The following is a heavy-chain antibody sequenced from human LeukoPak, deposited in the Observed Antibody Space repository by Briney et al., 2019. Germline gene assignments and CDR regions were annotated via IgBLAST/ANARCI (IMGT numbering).Heavy chain of an antibody. D-gene: IGHD3-22*01. CDR1: GGSFSGYY. J-gene: IGHJ4*02. CDR2: INHSGST. V-gene: IGHV4-34*01. Sequence: ASETLSLTCAVYGGSFSGYYWSWIRQPPGKGLEWIGEINHSGSTNYSPSLRSRVTISVDTSKNQFSLKLSSVTAADTAVYYCARGRENSVRVVVIRPHDYWGQGTLVTVSS. CDR3: ARGRENSVRVVVIRPHDY.